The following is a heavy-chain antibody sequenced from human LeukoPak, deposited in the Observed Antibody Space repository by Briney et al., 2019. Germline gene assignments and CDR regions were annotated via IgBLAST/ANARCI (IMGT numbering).Heavy chain of an antibody. V-gene: IGHV3-30*03. CDR3: ARDYGGNSGALDI. J-gene: IGHJ3*02. CDR1: GFIFSSYG. CDR2: ISYDGSNK. Sequence: PGRSLRLSCAASGFIFSSYGMHWVRQAPGKGLEWVAVISYDGSNKYYADSVKGRFTISRDKSKNTLYLQMNSLRPEDTAVYYCARDYGGNSGALDIWGQGTMVTVSS. D-gene: IGHD4-23*01.